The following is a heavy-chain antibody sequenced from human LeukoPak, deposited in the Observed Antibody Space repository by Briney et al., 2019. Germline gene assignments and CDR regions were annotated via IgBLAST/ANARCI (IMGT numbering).Heavy chain of an antibody. Sequence: ASVKVSCNASGYTFTGYYMHRVRQAPGQGLEWMGWNNPNSGGTNYAQQFQGRVTMTRDTSISTAYMELSRLRSDDTAVYYCARVSPPYCSGGSCYYGYWGQGTLVTVSS. D-gene: IGHD2-15*01. J-gene: IGHJ4*02. CDR2: NNPNSGGT. CDR1: GYTFTGYY. V-gene: IGHV1-2*02. CDR3: ARVSPPYCSGGSCYYGY.